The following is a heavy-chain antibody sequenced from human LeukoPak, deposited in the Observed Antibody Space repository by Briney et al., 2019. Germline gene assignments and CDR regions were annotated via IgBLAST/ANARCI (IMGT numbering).Heavy chain of an antibody. CDR1: GGSMSSYY. J-gene: IGHJ4*02. D-gene: IGHD6-13*01. CDR3: ARDSSSWYHPES. V-gene: IGHV4-4*07. Sequence: SETLSLTCSVSGGSMSSYYWSWIRQPAGKGLEWIGRIYTSGSTNYNPSLKSRVTMSVDTSKNQFSLKLTSVTAADTAVYYCARDSSSWYHPESWGQGTLVTVSS. CDR2: IYTSGST.